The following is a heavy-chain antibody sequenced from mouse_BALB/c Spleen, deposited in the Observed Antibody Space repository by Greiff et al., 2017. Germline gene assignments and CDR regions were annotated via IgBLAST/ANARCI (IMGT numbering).Heavy chain of an antibody. CDR1: GFTFSSYA. D-gene: IGHD1-1*02. CDR3: ARVNYGTVYAMDY. Sequence: EVHLVESGGGLVKPGGSLKLSCAASGFTFSSYAMSWVRQTPEKRLEWVASISSGGSTYYPDSVKGRFTISRDNARNILYLQMSSLRSEDTAMYYCARVNYGTVYAMDYWGQGTSVTVSS. J-gene: IGHJ4*01. CDR2: ISSGGST. V-gene: IGHV5-6-5*01.